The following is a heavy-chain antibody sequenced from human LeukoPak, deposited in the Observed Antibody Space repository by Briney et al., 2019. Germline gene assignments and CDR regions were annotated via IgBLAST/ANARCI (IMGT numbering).Heavy chain of an antibody. CDR2: INPNSGGT. CDR3: ARGSKPLQADRSL. Sequence: ASVKVSCKASGYTFTGYYMHWVRQAPGQGLEWMGWINPNSGGTNYAQKFQGRVTMTRDTSISTAYMELSRLRSDDTAVYYCARGSKPLQADRSLWGQGTLVTVSS. CDR1: GYTFTGYY. D-gene: IGHD1-14*01. J-gene: IGHJ4*02. V-gene: IGHV1-2*02.